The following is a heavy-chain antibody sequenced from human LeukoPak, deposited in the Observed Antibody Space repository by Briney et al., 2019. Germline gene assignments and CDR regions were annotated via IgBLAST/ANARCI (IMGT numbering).Heavy chain of an antibody. D-gene: IGHD2-2*01. CDR2: ISAYNGNT. CDR3: AREMVGYCSSTSCFYNWFDP. CDR1: GYSFTSYG. Sequence: ASVKVSCKASGYSFTSYGISWVRQAPGQGLEWMGWISAYNGNTNYAQKLQGRVTMTTDTSTSTAYMELRSLRSDDTAVYYCAREMVGYCSSTSCFYNWFDPWGQGTLVTVSS. V-gene: IGHV1-18*01. J-gene: IGHJ5*02.